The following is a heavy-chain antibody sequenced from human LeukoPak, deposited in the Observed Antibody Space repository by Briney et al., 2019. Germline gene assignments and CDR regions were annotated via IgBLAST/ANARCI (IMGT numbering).Heavy chain of an antibody. D-gene: IGHD1-26*01. CDR1: GFTFSDHY. Sequence: GGPLRLSCAASGFTFSDHYMDWVRQAPGKGLEWVGRTRNKANSYTTEYAASVKGRFTISRDDSKSIAYLQMNSLKTEDTAVYYCTRLKTEWELLGGDYWGQGTLVTVSS. CDR3: TRLKTEWELLGGDY. CDR2: TRNKANSYTT. J-gene: IGHJ4*02. V-gene: IGHV3-72*01.